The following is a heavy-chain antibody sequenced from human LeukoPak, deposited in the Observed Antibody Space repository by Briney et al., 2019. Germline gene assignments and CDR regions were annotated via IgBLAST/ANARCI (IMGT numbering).Heavy chain of an antibody. CDR1: GGTFSSYA. D-gene: IGHD3-22*01. J-gene: IGHJ2*01. CDR2: IIPIFGTA. Sequence: SVKVSCKASGGTFSSYAISWVRQAPGQGLEWMGGIIPIFGTANYAQKFQVRVTITADESTSTAYMELSSLRSEDTAVYYCARKRDSRPGYFDLWGRGTLVTVSS. CDR3: ARKRDSRPGYFDL. V-gene: IGHV1-69*13.